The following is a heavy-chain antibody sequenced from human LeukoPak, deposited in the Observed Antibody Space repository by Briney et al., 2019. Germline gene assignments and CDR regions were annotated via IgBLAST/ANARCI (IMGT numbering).Heavy chain of an antibody. J-gene: IGHJ6*03. CDR1: GPSISSYY. CDR2: IFHSGST. V-gene: IGHV4-59*01. Sequence: SETLSLTCTVSGPSISSYYWSWIRQPPGKGLECIGYIFHSGSTNYNPSLKSRVTISLDTSKNQFFLKLSSVTAADTAVYYCARDSHRYSGYEGYYMDVWGKGTTVTVSS. D-gene: IGHD5-12*01. CDR3: ARDSHRYSGYEGYYMDV.